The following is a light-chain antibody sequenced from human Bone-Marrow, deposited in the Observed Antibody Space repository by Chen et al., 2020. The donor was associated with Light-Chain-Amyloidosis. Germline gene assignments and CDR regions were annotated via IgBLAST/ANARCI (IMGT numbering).Light chain of an antibody. V-gene: IGLV3-19*01. CDR3: NSRDIIGNHVV. CDR2: GQN. J-gene: IGLJ2*01. CDR1: SLRSYF. Sequence: SSELTQVPSVSVSLGHTVRITCQGDSLRSYFANWYQQKPGQAPIIVIYGQNNRPSGIPDRFSGSISGNTASLTITGAQAEDEADYYCNSRDIIGNHVVFGGGTKLTVL.